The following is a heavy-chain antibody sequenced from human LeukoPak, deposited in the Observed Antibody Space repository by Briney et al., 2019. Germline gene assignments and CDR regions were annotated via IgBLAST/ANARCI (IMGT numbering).Heavy chain of an antibody. CDR2: ISYDGSNK. J-gene: IGHJ4*02. V-gene: IGHV3-30*03. Sequence: GSLRLSCAASGFTFSSYGMHWVRQAPGKGLEWVAVISYDGSNKYYADSVKGRFTISRDNAKNSLYLQMNSLRAEDTAVYYCAISSSDYGDYLDYWGQGTLVTVSS. D-gene: IGHD4-17*01. CDR1: GFTFSSYG. CDR3: AISSSDYGDYLDY.